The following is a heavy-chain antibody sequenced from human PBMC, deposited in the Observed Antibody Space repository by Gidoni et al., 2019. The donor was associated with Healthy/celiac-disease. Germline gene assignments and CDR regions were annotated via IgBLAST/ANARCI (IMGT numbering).Heavy chain of an antibody. D-gene: IGHD5-12*01. J-gene: IGHJ4*02. CDR1: GFTFSNAW. CDR2: IKSKTDGGTT. CDR3: TTDTWRWLQSTRPDLVDY. Sequence: EVQLVESGGGLVKPGGSLRLSCAASGFTFSNAWMNWVRQAPGKGLEWVGRIKSKTDGGTTDYAAPVKGRFTISRDDSKNTLYLQMNSLKTEDTAVYYCTTDTWRWLQSTRPDLVDYWGQGTLVTVSS. V-gene: IGHV3-15*07.